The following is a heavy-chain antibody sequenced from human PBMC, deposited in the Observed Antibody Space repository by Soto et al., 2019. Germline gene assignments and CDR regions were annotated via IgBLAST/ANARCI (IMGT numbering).Heavy chain of an antibody. CDR2: IDPSDSYT. CDR3: ARLTGTTSGPFDY. Sequence: GESLQISCDGSAESFTSYWISLVRQMPGKGLEWMGRIDPSDSYTNYSPSFQCHVTISADKSISTAYLQWSSLKASDTAMYYCARLTGTTSGPFDYWGQGTLVTVSS. D-gene: IGHD1-20*01. CDR1: AESFTSYW. J-gene: IGHJ4*02. V-gene: IGHV5-10-1*01.